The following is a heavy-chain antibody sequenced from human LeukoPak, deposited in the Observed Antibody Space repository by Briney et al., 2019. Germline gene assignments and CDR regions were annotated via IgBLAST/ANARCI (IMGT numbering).Heavy chain of an antibody. CDR3: ARRYSSGWYLDY. V-gene: IGHV4-59*01. D-gene: IGHD6-19*01. J-gene: IGHJ4*02. CDR2: IYYSGST. CDR1: GVSISSYY. Sequence: SETLSLTCTVSGVSISSYYWSWIRQPPGKGLEWIGYIYYSGSTNYNPSLKSRVPISVDTSKNQFSLKLSSVTAADTAVYYCARRYSSGWYLDYWGQGTLVTVSS.